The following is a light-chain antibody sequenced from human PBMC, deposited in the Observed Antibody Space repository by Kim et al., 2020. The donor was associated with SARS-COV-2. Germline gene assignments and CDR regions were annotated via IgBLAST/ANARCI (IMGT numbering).Light chain of an antibody. CDR3: QQSSDTPPIT. V-gene: IGKV1-39*01. CDR2: AAS. CDR1: ENIKNY. Sequence: SVGDRVTITCRASENIKNYLNWYQHKPGKAPQLLIYAASNLQTGVPYRFSGSGSGTDSTLSISNLQPEDFATYYCQQSSDTPPITFGQGTRLEIK. J-gene: IGKJ5*01.